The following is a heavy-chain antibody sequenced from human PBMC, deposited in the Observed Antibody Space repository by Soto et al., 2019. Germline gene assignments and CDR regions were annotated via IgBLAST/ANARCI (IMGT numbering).Heavy chain of an antibody. D-gene: IGHD3-22*01. CDR2: IIPIFGTA. J-gene: IGHJ3*02. Sequence: ASVKVSCKASGGTFSSYAISWVRQAPGQGLEWMGGIIPIFGTANYAQKFQGRVTITADESTSTAYMELSSLRSEDTAVYYCARAANYYDSSGYYWDPDAFDIWGQGTMVTVSS. CDR3: ARAANYYDSSGYYWDPDAFDI. CDR1: GGTFSSYA. V-gene: IGHV1-69*13.